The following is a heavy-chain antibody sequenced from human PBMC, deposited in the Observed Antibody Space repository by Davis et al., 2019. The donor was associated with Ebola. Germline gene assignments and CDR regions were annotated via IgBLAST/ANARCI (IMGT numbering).Heavy chain of an antibody. Sequence: SETLSLTCTVSGGSISSYYWSWIRQPPGKGLEWIGEINHSGSTNYNPSLKSRVTISVDTSKNQFSLKLSSVTAADTAVYYCARGPPPRYCSGGSCYQYNWFDPWGQGTLVTVSS. V-gene: IGHV4-34*01. J-gene: IGHJ5*02. CDR3: ARGPPPRYCSGGSCYQYNWFDP. D-gene: IGHD2-15*01. CDR1: GGSISSYY. CDR2: INHSGST.